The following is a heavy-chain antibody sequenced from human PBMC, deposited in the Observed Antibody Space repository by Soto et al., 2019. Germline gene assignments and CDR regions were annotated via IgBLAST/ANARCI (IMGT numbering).Heavy chain of an antibody. J-gene: IGHJ5*02. D-gene: IGHD5-12*01. CDR1: GYTFTSYG. V-gene: IGHV1-18*01. CDR3: ARYYRGYSWGNWFDP. Sequence: ASVKVSCKASGYTFTSYGISWVRQAPGQGLEWMGWISAYNGNTNYAQKLQGRVTMTTDTSTSTAYMELRSLRSDDTAVYYCARYYRGYSWGNWFDPWGQGTLVTVSS. CDR2: ISAYNGNT.